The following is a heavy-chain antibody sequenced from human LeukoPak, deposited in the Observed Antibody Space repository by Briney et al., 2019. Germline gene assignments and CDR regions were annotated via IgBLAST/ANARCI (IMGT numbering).Heavy chain of an antibody. CDR3: ARQSLDGGSCYDY. V-gene: IGHV1-8*01. D-gene: IGHD2-15*01. Sequence: ASVKVSCKASGYSFGTFDINWVRQAPGQGPEWMGWMNPNSGNTGYAQKFQGRVTLTRSTSMTTAYMELSSLRSEDTAVYYCARQSLDGGSCYDYWGQGTPVTISS. CDR2: MNPNSGNT. J-gene: IGHJ4*02. CDR1: GYSFGTFD.